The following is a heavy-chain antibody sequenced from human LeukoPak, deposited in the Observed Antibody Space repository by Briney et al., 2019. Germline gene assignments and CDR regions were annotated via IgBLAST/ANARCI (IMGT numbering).Heavy chain of an antibody. CDR3: TTGVDTYFDY. J-gene: IGHJ4*02. V-gene: IGHV3-15*01. Sequence: PGGSLRLSCAASGFTFSNAWMSCVRQAPGKGLEWVDRIKSKTDGGTTDYAAPVKGRFTISRDDSKHTLYLQMDSLKTEDTAVYYCTTGVDTYFDYWGQGTLVTVSS. CDR1: GFTFSNAW. CDR2: IKSKTDGGTT. D-gene: IGHD3-10*01.